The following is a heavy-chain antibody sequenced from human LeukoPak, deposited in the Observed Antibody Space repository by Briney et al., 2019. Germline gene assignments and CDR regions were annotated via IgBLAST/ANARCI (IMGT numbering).Heavy chain of an antibody. CDR2: IIPIFGTA. D-gene: IGHD6-19*01. CDR3: ARERRAVAGYFDY. CDR1: GGTFSSYA. V-gene: IGHV1-69*05. J-gene: IGHJ4*02. Sequence: ASVKVSCKASGGTFSSYAISWVRQAPGQGLEWMGRIIPIFGTANYAQKFQGRVTITTDESTSTAYMELSSLRSEDTAVYYCARERRAVAGYFDYWGQGTLVTVSS.